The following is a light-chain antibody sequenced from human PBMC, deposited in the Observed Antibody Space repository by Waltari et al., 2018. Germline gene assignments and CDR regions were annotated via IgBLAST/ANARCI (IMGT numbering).Light chain of an antibody. CDR3: QQRSNWPRT. Sequence: EIVLTQSPATLSLSPGERATLSCRASQSVSSYLAWYQQKPGQAPRLLIYDASNRATGISARFGGSGSGTDFTLTISSLEPEDFAVYYCQQRSNWPRTFGQGTKVEIK. CDR1: QSVSSY. V-gene: IGKV3-11*01. J-gene: IGKJ1*01. CDR2: DAS.